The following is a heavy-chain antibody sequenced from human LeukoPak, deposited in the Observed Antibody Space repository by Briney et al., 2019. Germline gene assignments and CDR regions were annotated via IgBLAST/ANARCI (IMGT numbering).Heavy chain of an antibody. CDR1: GGSISSNSYY. Sequence: PSETLSLTCTVSGGSISSNSYYWGWIRQPPGKGLEWIGSIYYSGGTYYNPSLKSRVTISVDTSKNQFSLKLSSVTAADTAVYYCTRQEYQLLFSGFDPWGQGTLVTVSS. J-gene: IGHJ5*02. CDR3: TRQEYQLLFSGFDP. CDR2: IYYSGGT. D-gene: IGHD2-2*01. V-gene: IGHV4-39*01.